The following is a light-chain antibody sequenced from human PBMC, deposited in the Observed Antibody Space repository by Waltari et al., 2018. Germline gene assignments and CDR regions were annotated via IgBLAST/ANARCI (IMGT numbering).Light chain of an antibody. Sequence: EIALTQSPGTLSLSPGERGTISCRASQSVSRFLACYQQKPGQAPRLLIYGASTRATGIPDRFSGSGSGTDFSLTISRLEPEDFAVYYCQKYDRLPATFGQGTKVEIK. CDR3: QKYDRLPAT. J-gene: IGKJ1*01. V-gene: IGKV3-20*01. CDR2: GAS. CDR1: QSVSRF.